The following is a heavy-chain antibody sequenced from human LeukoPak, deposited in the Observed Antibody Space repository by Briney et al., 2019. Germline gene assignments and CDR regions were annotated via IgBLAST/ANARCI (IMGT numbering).Heavy chain of an antibody. CDR2: IHSSGGT. CDR1: AGSMTGHY. Sequence: PSETLSLTCTVSAGSMTGHYWTWIRQPPGKGLEWIAYIHSSGGTSYNPSLKSRVTVSVDTSKSHFSLKLTSVTAADTAVYYCARLPDISGWPFDYWGQGTLLTVSS. V-gene: IGHV4-4*08. CDR3: ARLPDISGWPFDY. J-gene: IGHJ4*02. D-gene: IGHD6-19*01.